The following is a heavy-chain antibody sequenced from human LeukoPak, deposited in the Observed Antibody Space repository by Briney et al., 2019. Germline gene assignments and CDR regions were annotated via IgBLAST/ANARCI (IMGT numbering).Heavy chain of an antibody. Sequence: GGSLRLSCAASGFNFSTYGMNWVRQAAGKGLEWVSSINYDSSDIYYADSLKGRFTISRDNAKNSLFLQMNSLRAEDTAVYYCARDYRSMVRGVTIFDPWGQGTLVTVSS. V-gene: IGHV3-21*01. CDR1: GFNFSTYG. CDR3: ARDYRSMVRGVTIFDP. D-gene: IGHD3-10*01. CDR2: INYDSSDI. J-gene: IGHJ5*02.